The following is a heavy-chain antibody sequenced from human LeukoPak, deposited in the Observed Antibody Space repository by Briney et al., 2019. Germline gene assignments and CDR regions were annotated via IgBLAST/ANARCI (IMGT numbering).Heavy chain of an antibody. V-gene: IGHV4-34*01. CDR2: INHSGGT. Sequence: SETLSLTCAVYGGSFSGYYWSWIRQPPGKGLEWIGEINHSGGTNHSPSLKSRITLSVDPSKNQLSLRLSSVTAADTAVYYCVRNGYDSSGYHFCSDSRGRGTLVTLSS. D-gene: IGHD3-22*01. CDR1: GGSFSGYY. CDR3: VRNGYDSSGYHFCSDS. J-gene: IGHJ4*02.